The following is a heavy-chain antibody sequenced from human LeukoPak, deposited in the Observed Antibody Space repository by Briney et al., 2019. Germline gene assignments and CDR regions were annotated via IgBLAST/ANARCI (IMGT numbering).Heavy chain of an antibody. Sequence: PSETLSLTCTVSGGSISDYYWSWIRQPPGKGLEWIGYIYYSGSTNYNPSLKSRVTISVDTSKNQFSLKLSSVTAADTAVYYCARVYYDGSGYNLDYWGQGTLVTVSS. CDR3: ARVYYDGSGYNLDY. V-gene: IGHV4-59*01. J-gene: IGHJ4*02. D-gene: IGHD3-22*01. CDR1: GGSISDYY. CDR2: IYYSGST.